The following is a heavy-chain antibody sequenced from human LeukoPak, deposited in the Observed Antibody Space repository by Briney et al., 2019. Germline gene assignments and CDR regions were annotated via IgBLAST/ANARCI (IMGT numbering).Heavy chain of an antibody. CDR1: GFTFDDYA. V-gene: IGHV3-43*02. Sequence: GGSLRLSCAASGFTFDDYAMRWVRHAPGKGLEWVSLISGGGSSTYYADSVKGRFTISRDNSRNSLYLQMSSLRTEDTALYYCAKGLRFLEWLPDYWGQGTLVTVSS. J-gene: IGHJ4*02. CDR2: ISGGGSST. D-gene: IGHD3-3*01. CDR3: AKGLRFLEWLPDY.